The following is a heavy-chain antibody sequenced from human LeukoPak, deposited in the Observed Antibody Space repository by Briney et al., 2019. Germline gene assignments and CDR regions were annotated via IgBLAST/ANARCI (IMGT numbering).Heavy chain of an antibody. CDR1: GFTFSSYG. CDR2: ISYDGSNK. CDR3: AKDWLRIERAY. V-gene: IGHV3-30*18. J-gene: IGHJ4*02. D-gene: IGHD3-16*02. Sequence: GGSLRLSCAASGFTFSSYGMHWVRQAPGKGLEWVAVISYDGSNKYYADSVKGRFTISRDNSKITLYLQMNSLRAEDTAVYYCAKDWLRIERAYWGQGTLVTVSS.